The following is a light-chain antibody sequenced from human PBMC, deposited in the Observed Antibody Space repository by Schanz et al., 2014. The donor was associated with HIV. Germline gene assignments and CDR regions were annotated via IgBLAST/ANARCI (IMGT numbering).Light chain of an antibody. Sequence: EIVLTQSPDTLSLSPGERATLSCRASQTVTNNFFAWYQQKPGQAPRLLIYGASSRATGIPDRFSGSGSGTDFTLTIRRLEPEDFAVYYCQHYGTFGQGTKLEIK. V-gene: IGKV3-20*01. CDR3: QHYGT. J-gene: IGKJ2*01. CDR1: QTVTNNF. CDR2: GAS.